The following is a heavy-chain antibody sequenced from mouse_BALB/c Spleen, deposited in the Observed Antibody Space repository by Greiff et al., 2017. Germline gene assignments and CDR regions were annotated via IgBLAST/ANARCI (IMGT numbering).Heavy chain of an antibody. V-gene: IGHV1-76*01. D-gene: IGHD1-1*01. J-gene: IGHJ1*01. CDR2: IYPGSGNT. CDR1: GYTFTDYY. CDR3: ARRYYGSSYDWYFDV. Sequence: QVQLQQSGAELARPGASVKLSCKASGYTFTDYYINWVKQRTGQGLEWIGEIYPGSGNTYYNEKFKGKATLTADTSSSTAYMQLSSLTSEDSAVYFCARRYYGSSYDWYFDVWGAGTTVTVSS.